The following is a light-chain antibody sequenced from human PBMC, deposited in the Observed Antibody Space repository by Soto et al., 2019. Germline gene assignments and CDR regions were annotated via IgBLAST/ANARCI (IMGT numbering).Light chain of an antibody. J-gene: IGLJ2*01. CDR3: SSYTSSSTLVV. Sequence: QSALTQPASGSGSPGQAITISCTGTSSDVGGYNYVSWYQQQPGKAPKLMIYAVSNRPSGVSNRFSGSKSGNTASLTISGLQAEDEADYYCSSYTSSSTLVVFGGGTKLTVL. CDR1: SSDVGGYNY. V-gene: IGLV2-14*01. CDR2: AVS.